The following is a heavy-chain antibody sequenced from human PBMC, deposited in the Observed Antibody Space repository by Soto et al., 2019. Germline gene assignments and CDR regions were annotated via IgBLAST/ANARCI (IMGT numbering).Heavy chain of an antibody. V-gene: IGHV3-43*01. D-gene: IGHD6-13*01. CDR3: ASQRYSSSCLDY. CDR2: ISWDGGST. Sequence: HPGGYLRLSSAAYGFTFDVYTMHWVRHAPGKGLEWVSLISWDGGSTYYADSVKGRFTISRDNSKNSLYLQMNSLRTEYTALYYCASQRYSSSCLDYWGQGT. CDR1: GFTFDVYT. J-gene: IGHJ4*02.